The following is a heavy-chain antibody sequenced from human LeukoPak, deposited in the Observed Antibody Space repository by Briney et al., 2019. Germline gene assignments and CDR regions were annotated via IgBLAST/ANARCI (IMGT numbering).Heavy chain of an antibody. Sequence: SETLSLTCTVSGGSITYYYWSWIRQPPGKGLEWIGYIYYSGSTNYNPSLKSRVTISADTSKNQFSLKLSSVTAADTAVYYCARLYYGSGNAFDYWGQGTLVTV. CDR1: GGSITYYY. CDR3: ARLYYGSGNAFDY. J-gene: IGHJ4*02. D-gene: IGHD3-10*01. V-gene: IGHV4-59*01. CDR2: IYYSGST.